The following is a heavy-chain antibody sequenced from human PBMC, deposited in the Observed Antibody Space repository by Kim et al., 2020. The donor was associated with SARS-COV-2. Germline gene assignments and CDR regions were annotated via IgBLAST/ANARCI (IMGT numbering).Heavy chain of an antibody. CDR1: GDSISSGGHY. V-gene: IGHV4-31*11. CDR3: ARTDSSGFSCDC. Sequence: SETLSLTCVVSGDSISSGGHYWSWIRQHPGEGLEWIGYIYYSGSTYYNPSLKSRVTLSVDTSNNQFSLRLSSVTAADTAVYYCARTDSSGFSCDCWGQGTLVTVSS. CDR2: IYYSGST. J-gene: IGHJ4*02. D-gene: IGHD3-22*01.